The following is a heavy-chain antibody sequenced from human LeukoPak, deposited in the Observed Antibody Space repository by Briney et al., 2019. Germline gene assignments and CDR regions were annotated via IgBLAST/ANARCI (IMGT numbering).Heavy chain of an antibody. J-gene: IGHJ4*02. D-gene: IGHD3-22*01. CDR1: GGSISSSNW. Sequence: QPSGTLSLTCAVSGGSISSSNWWSWVRQPPGKGLEWIGEIYHSGSTNYNPSLKSRVTISVDKSKNQFSLKLSPVTAADTAVYYCTALIDSSGYYPFDYWGQGTLVTVSS. CDR2: IYHSGST. V-gene: IGHV4-4*02. CDR3: TALIDSSGYYPFDY.